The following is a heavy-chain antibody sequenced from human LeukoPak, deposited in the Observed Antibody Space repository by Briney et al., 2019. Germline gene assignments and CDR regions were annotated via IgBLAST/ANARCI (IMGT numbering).Heavy chain of an antibody. CDR1: RFTVSSNY. Sequence: VGSLRLSCAASRFTVSSNYMNWVRQAPGKGLEWVSILYSGGSTYYADSVKGRFTISRDNSKNTLYLQMNSLKTEDTAVYYCARGGASNIASFHVWGRGTTVTVSS. CDR3: ARGGASNIASFHV. D-gene: IGHD4-11*01. V-gene: IGHV3-66*02. J-gene: IGHJ6*04. CDR2: LYSGGST.